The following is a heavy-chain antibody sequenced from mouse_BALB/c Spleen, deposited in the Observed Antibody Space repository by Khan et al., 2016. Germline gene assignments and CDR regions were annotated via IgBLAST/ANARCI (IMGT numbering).Heavy chain of an antibody. J-gene: IGHJ2*01. Sequence: QVQLKESGAELAKPGASVKMSCKASGYTFTSYWMHWVKQRPGQGLEWIGYINPSTGYTEYNQKFKDKATLTADKSSSTAYMQLSSLTSEDSAVYYCVGYLDYLGQGTTLTVSS. V-gene: IGHV1-7*01. CDR3: VGYLDY. CDR2: INPSTGYT. CDR1: GYTFTSYW.